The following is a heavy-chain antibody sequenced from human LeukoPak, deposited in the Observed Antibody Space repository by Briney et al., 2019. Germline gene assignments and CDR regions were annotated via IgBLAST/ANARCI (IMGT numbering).Heavy chain of an antibody. CDR3: ARDHYDSSGYLHYFYYMDV. Sequence: SETLSLTCNVSGGSISSYYWSWIRQPPGKGLEWIGYIYYSGSTSYNPSLKSRVTISVDTSKNRFSLKLSSVTAADTAVYYCARDHYDSSGYLHYFYYMDVWGKGTTVTVSS. V-gene: IGHV4-59*01. D-gene: IGHD3-22*01. CDR1: GGSISSYY. CDR2: IYYSGST. J-gene: IGHJ6*03.